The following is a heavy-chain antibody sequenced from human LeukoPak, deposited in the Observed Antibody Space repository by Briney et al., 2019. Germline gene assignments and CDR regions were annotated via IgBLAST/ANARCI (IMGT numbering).Heavy chain of an antibody. CDR2: ITVSGGNT. Sequence: GGSLRLSCAVSGFTFGSYAMSWVRQAPGKGLEWVSVITVSGGNTYYADSVKGRFTRSRDNSKNTLYLQMNSLRDEDTAVYYCAKGLTYGDSSVYYSDWGQGNLGSVSS. CDR1: GFTFGSYA. V-gene: IGHV3-23*01. J-gene: IGHJ4*02. CDR3: AKGLTYGDSSVYYSD. D-gene: IGHD3-22*01.